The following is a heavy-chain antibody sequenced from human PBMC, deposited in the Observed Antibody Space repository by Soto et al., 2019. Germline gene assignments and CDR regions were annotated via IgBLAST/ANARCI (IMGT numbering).Heavy chain of an antibody. V-gene: IGHV1-46*01. CDR3: ARDLHGASTTMAH. CDR2: INPSGYTS. Sequence: QVQMVQSGAEVKKPGASVKVSCKASGYTFIDYYIHWVRQAPGQGLEWMGIINPSGYTSTLSQRFQGRLTMTSDTSTSTVYMELGSLTSEDTAIYSCARDLHGASTTMAHWGQGTLVTVS. J-gene: IGHJ4*02. D-gene: IGHD1-1*01. CDR1: GYTFIDYY.